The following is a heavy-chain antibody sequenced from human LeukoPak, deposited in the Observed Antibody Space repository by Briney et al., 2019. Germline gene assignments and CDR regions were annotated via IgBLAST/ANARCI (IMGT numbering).Heavy chain of an antibody. CDR1: EFTFSIYW. Sequence: GGSLRLSCTASEFTFSIYWMSWVRQAPGKGLDWVANIKPDGSEQYYVDSVRGRFTVSRDNAKNSLYLQMNSLSAEDTAVYYCARDNNAAFDIWGLGTMVTVSS. CDR3: ARDNNAAFDI. CDR2: IKPDGSEQ. V-gene: IGHV3-7*04. J-gene: IGHJ3*02. D-gene: IGHD2-2*01.